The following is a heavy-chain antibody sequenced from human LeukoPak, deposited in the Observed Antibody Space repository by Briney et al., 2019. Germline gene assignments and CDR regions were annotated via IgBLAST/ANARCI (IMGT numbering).Heavy chain of an antibody. Sequence: SETLSLTCTVSGGSISSSSYYWGWIRQPPGKGLEWIGSIYYSGSTYYNPSPKSRVTISVDTSKNQFSLKLSSVTAADTAVYYCARVVRVGDILTGYYPYNWFDPWGQGTLVTVSS. J-gene: IGHJ5*02. V-gene: IGHV4-39*07. CDR2: IYYSGST. D-gene: IGHD3-9*01. CDR3: ARVVRVGDILTGYYPYNWFDP. CDR1: GGSISSSSYY.